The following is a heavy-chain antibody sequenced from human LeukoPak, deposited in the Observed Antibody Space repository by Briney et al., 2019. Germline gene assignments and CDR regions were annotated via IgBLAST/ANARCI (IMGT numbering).Heavy chain of an antibody. CDR3: ARDYSGSYYRNTFDY. D-gene: IGHD1-26*01. Sequence: ASVKVSCKASGYTFTSYAMHWVRQAPGQRLEWMGWINAGNGNTKYSQKFQGRVTITRDTSASTAYMELSSLRSEDTAVYYCARDYSGSYYRNTFDYWGQGTLVTVSS. V-gene: IGHV1-3*01. J-gene: IGHJ4*02. CDR2: INAGNGNT. CDR1: GYTFTSYA.